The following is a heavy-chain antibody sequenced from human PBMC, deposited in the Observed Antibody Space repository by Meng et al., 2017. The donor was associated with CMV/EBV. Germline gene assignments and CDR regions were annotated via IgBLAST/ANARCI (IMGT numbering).Heavy chain of an antibody. Sequence: QVEHKTWGAGLLKLPGTLSPTSAVYGGSLSGYYWGWIRQPPGKGLEWIGSIYYSGSTYYNPSLKSRVTISVDTSKNQFSLKLSSVTAADTAVYYCARDLFTKAAGYSSRGPSYFDYWGQGTLVTVSS. CDR1: GGSLSGYY. V-gene: IGHV4-34*01. J-gene: IGHJ4*02. CDR2: IYYSGST. CDR3: ARDLFTKAAGYSSRGPSYFDY. D-gene: IGHD6-13*01.